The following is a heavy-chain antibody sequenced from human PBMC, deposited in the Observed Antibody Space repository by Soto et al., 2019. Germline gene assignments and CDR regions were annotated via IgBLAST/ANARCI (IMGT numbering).Heavy chain of an antibody. V-gene: IGHV1-2*04. Sequence: QVQLVQSGAEVKKPGASVKVSCKASGYTFTGYYMHWVRQAPGQGLEWMGWINPNSGGTNYAQKFQGWVTMTRDTSISTAYMELSRLRSDDTDVYYCARDPDPYGPTVGGMDVWDQGTTVTVSS. CDR3: ARDPDPYGPTVGGMDV. D-gene: IGHD4-17*01. CDR1: GYTFTGYY. CDR2: INPNSGGT. J-gene: IGHJ6*02.